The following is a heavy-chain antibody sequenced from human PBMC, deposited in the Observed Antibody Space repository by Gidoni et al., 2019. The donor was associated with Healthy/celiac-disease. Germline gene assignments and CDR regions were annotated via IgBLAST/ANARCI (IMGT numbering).Heavy chain of an antibody. J-gene: IGHJ6*02. D-gene: IGHD3-10*01. CDR1: GYTFTSYA. CDR2: INAGNGNT. Sequence: QVQLVQSGAEEKKPGASVKVSCKASGYTFTSYAMHWVRQAPGQRLEWMGWINAGNGNTKYSQKFQGRVTITRDTSASTAYMELSSLRSEDTAVYYCARDLGVRGVYYYYYGMDVWGQGTTVTVSS. V-gene: IGHV1-3*05. CDR3: ARDLGVRGVYYYYYGMDV.